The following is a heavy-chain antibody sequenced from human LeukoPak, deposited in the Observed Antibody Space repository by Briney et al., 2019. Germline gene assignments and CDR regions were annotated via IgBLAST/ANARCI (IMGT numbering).Heavy chain of an antibody. CDR3: ARDREWELIFDY. D-gene: IGHD1-26*01. CDR2: ISAYNGNT. V-gene: IGHV1-18*01. Sequence: ASVKVSCKASGYTFTSYGISWVRQAPGQGLEWMGWISAYNGNTNYAQKFQGRVTMTRDTSISTAYMELSRLRSDDTAVYYCARDREWELIFDYWGQGTLVTVSS. J-gene: IGHJ4*02. CDR1: GYTFTSYG.